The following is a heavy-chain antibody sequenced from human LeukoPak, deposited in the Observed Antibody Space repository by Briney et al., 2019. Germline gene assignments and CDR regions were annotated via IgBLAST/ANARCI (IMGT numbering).Heavy chain of an antibody. CDR2: IIPIFGTA. Sequence: ASVKVSCTASGGTFSSYAISWVRQAPGQGLEWMGGIIPIFGTANYAQKFQGGVTITADESTSTAYMGLSSLRSEDTAVYYCARGSDCSGGSCYSNYYYGMDVWGQGTTVTVSS. D-gene: IGHD2-15*01. CDR3: ARGSDCSGGSCYSNYYYGMDV. CDR1: GGTFSSYA. V-gene: IGHV1-69*13. J-gene: IGHJ6*02.